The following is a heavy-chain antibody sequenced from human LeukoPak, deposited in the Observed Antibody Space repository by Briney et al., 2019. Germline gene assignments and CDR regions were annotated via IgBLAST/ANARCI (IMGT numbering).Heavy chain of an antibody. CDR2: ISVYNSNT. J-gene: IGHJ4*02. D-gene: IGHD6-13*01. V-gene: IGHV1-18*01. CDR3: ARVQRGVYSGNSYYYFDY. Sequence: ASVKVSCKASGYTFTNYGITWVRQPPGQGLEGMGWISVYNSNTNYGQKFQGRVTMTTDTSTSTAYMELRSLRSDDTAVYYCARVQRGVYSGNSYYYFDYWGQGALVTVSS. CDR1: GYTFTNYG.